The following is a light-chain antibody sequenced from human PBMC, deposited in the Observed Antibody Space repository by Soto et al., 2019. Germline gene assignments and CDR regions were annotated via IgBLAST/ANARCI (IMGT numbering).Light chain of an antibody. CDR3: LQYHNLWA. J-gene: IGKJ1*01. V-gene: IGKV3-11*01. CDR1: QSVGSY. CDR2: DAS. Sequence: EIVLTQSPATLSLSPGERATLSCRASQSVGSYLAWYQQKPGQAPRLLIYDASNRATGIPARFSGSGSGTDFTLTISSLQSEDFTVYSCLQYHNLWAFGQGTKVEIK.